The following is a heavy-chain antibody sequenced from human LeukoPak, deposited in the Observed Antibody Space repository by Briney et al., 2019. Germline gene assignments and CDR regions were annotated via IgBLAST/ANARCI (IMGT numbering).Heavy chain of an antibody. CDR3: ARVGDSSGWRYYYYYYGMDV. V-gene: IGHV3-23*01. J-gene: IGHJ6*02. CDR2: ISNNGGYT. CDR1: GFTFSSSA. Sequence: GGSLRLSCAASGFTFSSSAMSWVRQAPGKGLEWVSAISNNGGYTYYADSVQGRFTISRDNSKSTLCLQMNSLRAEDTAVYYCARVGDSSGWRYYYYYYGMDVWGQGTTVTVSS. D-gene: IGHD6-19*01.